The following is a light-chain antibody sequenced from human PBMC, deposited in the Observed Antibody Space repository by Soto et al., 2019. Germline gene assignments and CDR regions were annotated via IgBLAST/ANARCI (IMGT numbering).Light chain of an antibody. CDR2: WAS. CDR1: QSVLYSSNNKNY. V-gene: IGKV4-1*01. J-gene: IGKJ1*01. CDR3: QQYYSTPRT. Sequence: DIVMTQSPDSLAVSLGERAAINCKSSQSVLYSSNNKNYLAWYQQRPGQPPXXLIXWASTRESGVPDRFSGSGSGTDFTLPISSLQAEDVAVYYCQQYYSTPRTFGQGTKVDIK.